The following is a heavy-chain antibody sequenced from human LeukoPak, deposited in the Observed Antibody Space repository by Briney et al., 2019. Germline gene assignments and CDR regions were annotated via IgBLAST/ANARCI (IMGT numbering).Heavy chain of an antibody. CDR3: ARLHAAYPFDY. CDR2: IHYDGTNE. Sequence: GGSLRLSCAASGFTFSSYGMHWVRQAPGKGLEWVAFIHYDGTNEYYADSVKGRFTISRDNAKNSLYLQMNSLRAEDTAVYFCARLHAAYPFDYWGQGTLVTVSS. D-gene: IGHD2-15*01. J-gene: IGHJ4*02. V-gene: IGHV3-30*02. CDR1: GFTFSSYG.